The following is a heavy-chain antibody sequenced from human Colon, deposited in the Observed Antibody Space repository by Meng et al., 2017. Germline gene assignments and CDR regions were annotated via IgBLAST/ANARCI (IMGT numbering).Heavy chain of an antibody. CDR1: GFTFSGFS. Sequence: EVQLVESGGGLVKPGESLRLSCAASGFTFSGFSLSWVRQAPGKGLEWVSSITGDSTYIYYADSVKGRFTVSRDNAKNSLYLQMNSLRADDTAVYYRTRGWMPEWGQGTLVTVSS. CDR3: TRGWMPE. J-gene: IGHJ4*01. CDR2: ITGDSTYI. D-gene: IGHD2-2*01. V-gene: IGHV3-21*01.